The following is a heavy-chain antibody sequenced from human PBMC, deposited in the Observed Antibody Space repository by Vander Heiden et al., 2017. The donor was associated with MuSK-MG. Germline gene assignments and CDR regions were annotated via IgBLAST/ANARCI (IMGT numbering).Heavy chain of an antibody. Sequence: EVQLLASGGGLVQPGGSLRLSCSASGLTFSSYAMSWVRQAPGKGLEWVSAISGSGGSTYYADSVKGRFTISRDNSKNTLYLQMNSLRAEDTAVYYCAKYRIAAAGVDYWGQGTLVTVSS. D-gene: IGHD6-13*01. V-gene: IGHV3-23*01. CDR1: GLTFSSYA. CDR3: AKYRIAAAGVDY. J-gene: IGHJ4*02. CDR2: ISGSGGST.